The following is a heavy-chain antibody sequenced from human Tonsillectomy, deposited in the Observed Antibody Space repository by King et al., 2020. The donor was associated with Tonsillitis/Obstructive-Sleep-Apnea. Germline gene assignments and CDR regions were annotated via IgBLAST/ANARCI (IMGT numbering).Heavy chain of an antibody. Sequence: VQLQESGPGLVKPSQTLSLICIVYGASISSSGYHWSWMRQHPGKGLEWIGYISHSGNTNINPSLSRRVTKSLDTSKNHFSLNLKSVTAADTAIYYCARDVGQFGMGDYLDYWGQGTPVTVSS. CDR2: ISHSGNT. V-gene: IGHV4-31*03. CDR1: GASISSSGYH. CDR3: ARDVGQFGMGDYLDY. D-gene: IGHD3-16*01. J-gene: IGHJ4*02.